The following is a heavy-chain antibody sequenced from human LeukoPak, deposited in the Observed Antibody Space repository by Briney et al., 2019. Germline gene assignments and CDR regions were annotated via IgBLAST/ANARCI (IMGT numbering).Heavy chain of an antibody. V-gene: IGHV3-73*01. CDR3: TKGSAAAGSNNWFDP. CDR2: IRSKANSYAT. D-gene: IGHD6-13*01. CDR1: GFTFSGSA. J-gene: IGHJ5*02. Sequence: GGSLRLSCAASGFTFSGSAMHWVRQASGKGLEWVGRIRSKANSYATAYAASARGRFTISRDDSKNTAYLQMNSLNTEDTAVYYCTKGSAAAGSNNWFDPWGQGTLVTVSS.